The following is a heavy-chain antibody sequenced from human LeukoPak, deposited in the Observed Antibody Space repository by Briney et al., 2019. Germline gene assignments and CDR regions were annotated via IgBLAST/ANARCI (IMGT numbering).Heavy chain of an antibody. J-gene: IGHJ6*03. V-gene: IGHV3-30*02. CDR3: AKANLGYCSSTSCPRYYYYMDV. CDR2: IRYDGSNK. D-gene: IGHD2-2*01. Sequence: GGSLRLSCAASGFTFSSYGMHWGRQAPGKGLEWVAFIRYDGSNKYYADSVKGRFTISRDNSKNTLYLQMNSLRAEDTAVYYCAKANLGYCSSTSCPRYYYYMDVWGKGTTVTVSS. CDR1: GFTFSSYG.